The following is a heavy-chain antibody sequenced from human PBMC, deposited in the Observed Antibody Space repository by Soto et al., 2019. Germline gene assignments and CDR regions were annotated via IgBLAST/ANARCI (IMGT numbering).Heavy chain of an antibody. Sequence: ASVKVSCKASGYTFTSYAMHWVRQAPGQRLEWMGWINAGNGNTKYSQKFQGRVTITRDTSASTAYMELSSLRSEDTAVYYCVRHAIGYSSSWYKFWGQGTLVTVSS. J-gene: IGHJ4*02. D-gene: IGHD6-13*01. CDR1: GYTFTSYA. CDR3: VRHAIGYSSSWYKF. CDR2: INAGNGNT. V-gene: IGHV1-3*01.